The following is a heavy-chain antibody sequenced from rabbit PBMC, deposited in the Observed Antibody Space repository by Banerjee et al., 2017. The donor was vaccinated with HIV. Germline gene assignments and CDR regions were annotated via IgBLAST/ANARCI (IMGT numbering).Heavy chain of an antibody. J-gene: IGHJ4*01. Sequence: QEQLEESGGDLVKPEGSLTLTCTASGFSFSSSYWICWVRQAPGKGLEWIACIYAGSSGSTYYASWVNGRFTISSDNAQNTVDLQMNSLTAADTATYFCARDDASKSGYYDLWGPGTLVTVS. D-gene: IGHD1-1*01. CDR3: ARDDASKSGYYDL. V-gene: IGHV1S45*01. CDR2: IYAGSSGST. CDR1: GFSFSSSYW.